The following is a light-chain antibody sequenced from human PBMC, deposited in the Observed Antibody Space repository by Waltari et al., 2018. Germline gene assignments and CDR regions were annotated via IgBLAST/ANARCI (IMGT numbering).Light chain of an antibody. CDR2: EGS. CDR3: CSYAGSSWV. Sequence: QSALTPPASVSGSPGQSITISCTGTSSDVGSYNLFSWYQQHPGKAPKLMIYEGSTRPSGVSNRFSGSKSGNTASLTISGLQAEDEADYYCCSYAGSSWVFGGGTKLTVL. V-gene: IGLV2-23*01. J-gene: IGLJ3*02. CDR1: SSDVGSYNL.